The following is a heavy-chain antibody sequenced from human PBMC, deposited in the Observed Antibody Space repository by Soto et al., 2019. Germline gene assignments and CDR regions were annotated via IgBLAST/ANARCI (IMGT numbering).Heavy chain of an antibody. J-gene: IGHJ5*02. CDR1: GGSFSGYY. CDR3: ARGGKLPDSDP. V-gene: IGHV4-34*01. D-gene: IGHD3-10*01. Sequence: QVQLQQWGAGLLKPSETLSLTCAVYGGSFSGYYWSWIRQPPGKGLEWIGEINHSGSTNYNPSLKSRVTISVDTSKNQFSLKLSSVTAADTAVYYCARGGKLPDSDPWGQGTLVTVSS. CDR2: INHSGST.